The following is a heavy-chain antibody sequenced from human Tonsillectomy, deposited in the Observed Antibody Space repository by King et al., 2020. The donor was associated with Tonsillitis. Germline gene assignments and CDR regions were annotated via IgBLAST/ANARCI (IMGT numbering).Heavy chain of an antibody. CDR2: IYPGDSDT. V-gene: IGHV5-51*03. CDR1: GDSFTSYW. D-gene: IGHD3-3*01. Sequence: QLVQSGAEVKKPGESLKISCKGSGDSFTSYWIGWVRQIPGKGLEGMGSIYPGDSDTRDSPAFQGQVTISADKSTSTAYRQWGSLKASDTAMYYCARLNDFWGGYLRGPFDYWGQGTLVTVSP. CDR3: ARLNDFWGGYLRGPFDY. J-gene: IGHJ4*02.